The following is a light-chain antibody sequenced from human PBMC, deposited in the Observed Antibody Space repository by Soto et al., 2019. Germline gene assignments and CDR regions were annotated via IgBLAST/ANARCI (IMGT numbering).Light chain of an antibody. CDR2: GAS. Sequence: ESLLTQSPGTLSLSPGERATLSCRASQRVTNDYLAWYQQKPGQAPRILIYGASNRPAGVPERFIGSGSGTDFTLTIDRLEPEDFAVYYCQQYGRFYVYSFGQGTRLEI. CDR1: QRVTNDY. V-gene: IGKV3-20*01. J-gene: IGKJ2*03. CDR3: QQYGRFYVYS.